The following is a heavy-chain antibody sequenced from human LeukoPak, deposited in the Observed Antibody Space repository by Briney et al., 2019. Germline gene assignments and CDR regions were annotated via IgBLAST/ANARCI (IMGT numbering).Heavy chain of an antibody. CDR1: GFTFSSYS. J-gene: IGHJ4*02. V-gene: IGHV3-21*01. D-gene: IGHD4-17*01. CDR3: AKGSDMTTVTTPFDY. CDR2: ISSSSSYI. Sequence: PGGSLRLSCAASGFTFSSYSMNWVRQAPGKGLEWVSSISSSSSYIYYADSVKGRFTISRDNAKNSLYLQMNSLRAEDTAVYYCAKGSDMTTVTTPFDYWGQGTLVTVSS.